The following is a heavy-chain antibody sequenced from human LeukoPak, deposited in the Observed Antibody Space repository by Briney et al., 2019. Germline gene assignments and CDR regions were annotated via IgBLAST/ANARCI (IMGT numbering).Heavy chain of an antibody. J-gene: IGHJ6*03. CDR2: IGNSASTI. CDR1: GFTFSNAW. Sequence: PGGSLRLSCAASGFTFSNAWMNWVRQAPGKGLEWVSYIGNSASTIYYADSVKGRFTISRDNAKNSLYLQMNSLRAEDTAVYYCARLGTTSGSYMDVWGKGTTVTISS. D-gene: IGHD3-10*01. CDR3: ARLGTTSGSYMDV. V-gene: IGHV3-48*04.